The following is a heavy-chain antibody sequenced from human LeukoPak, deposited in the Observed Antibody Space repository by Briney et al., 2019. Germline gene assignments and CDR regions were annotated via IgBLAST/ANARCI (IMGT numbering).Heavy chain of an antibody. D-gene: IGHD2-15*01. CDR1: GFTFSSYS. Sequence: GGSLRLSCAASGFTFSSYSMNWVRQAPGKGLEWVSSISSSSSYIYYADSVKGRFTISRDNAKNSLYLQMNSLRAEDTAVYYWAGGGGWGCSGGSCTWNWFDPWGQGTLVTVSS. CDR2: ISSSSSYI. CDR3: AGGGGWGCSGGSCTWNWFDP. V-gene: IGHV3-21*01. J-gene: IGHJ5*02.